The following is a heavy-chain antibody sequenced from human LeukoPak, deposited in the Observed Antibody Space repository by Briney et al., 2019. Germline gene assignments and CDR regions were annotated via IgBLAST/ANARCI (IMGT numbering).Heavy chain of an antibody. D-gene: IGHD2-2*02. CDR3: ARVYCSSTSCYTFDY. J-gene: IGHJ4*02. CDR1: GYTCTGYY. CDR2: INPNSGGT. Sequence: ASVKVSCKASGYTCTGYYMHWVRQAPGQGLEWMGWINPNSGGTNYAQKFQGRVTMTRDTTTSTAYMELSRLRSDDTAVYYCARVYCSSTSCYTFDYWGQGTLVTVSS. V-gene: IGHV1-2*02.